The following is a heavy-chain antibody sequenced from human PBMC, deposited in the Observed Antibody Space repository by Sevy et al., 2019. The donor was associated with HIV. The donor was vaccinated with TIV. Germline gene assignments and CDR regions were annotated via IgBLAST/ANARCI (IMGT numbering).Heavy chain of an antibody. CDR1: GLTFSNYA. V-gene: IGHV3-23*01. J-gene: IGHJ4*02. Sequence: GGSLRLSCAASGLTFSNYAMNWVRQAPGKGPEWVSIISGGGSYTSYVDSVKGWFTISRDNSKKTLYLQMNNLRVEDTAVYYRAQGTGPHCDSDCSPRVLASWGQGTLVTVSS. CDR2: ISGGGSYT. D-gene: IGHD2-21*02. CDR3: AQGTGPHCDSDCSPRVLAS.